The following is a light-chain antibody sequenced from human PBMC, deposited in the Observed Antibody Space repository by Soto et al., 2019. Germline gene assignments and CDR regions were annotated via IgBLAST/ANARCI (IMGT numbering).Light chain of an antibody. CDR3: SSYAGSSNL. CDR2: EVN. Sequence: QSVLTQPPSASGSPGQSVAISCTGTSSDVGGYNYVSWYQQHPGKAPKLMIYEVNKRPSGVPDRSSGSKSGNTASLTVSGLQAEDEADYYCSSYAGSSNLFGSGTK. J-gene: IGLJ1*01. CDR1: SSDVGGYNY. V-gene: IGLV2-8*01.